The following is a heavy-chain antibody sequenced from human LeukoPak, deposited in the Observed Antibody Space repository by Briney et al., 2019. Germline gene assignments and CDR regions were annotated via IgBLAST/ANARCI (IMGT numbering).Heavy chain of an antibody. CDR3: ARIRYCGGGSCYRIDAFDI. CDR1: GYTFTSYD. CDR2: MNPNSGNT. D-gene: IGHD2-15*01. J-gene: IGHJ3*02. Sequence: ASVKVSCKASGYTFTSYDINWVRQATGQGLEWMGWMNPNSGNTGYAQKFQGRVTMTRNTSISTAYMELSSLRSEDTAVYYCARIRYCGGGSCYRIDAFDIWGQGTMVTVSS. V-gene: IGHV1-8*01.